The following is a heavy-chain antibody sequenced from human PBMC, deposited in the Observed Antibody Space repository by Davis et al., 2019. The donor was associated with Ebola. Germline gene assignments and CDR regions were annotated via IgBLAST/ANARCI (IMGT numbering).Heavy chain of an antibody. CDR3: ARDLEGRDSSSWSYYYYYMDV. J-gene: IGHJ6*03. Sequence: SVKVSCKASGGTFSSYAISWVRQAPGQGLEWMGGIIPIFGTANYAQKFQGRVTITADESTSTAYMELSSLRSEDTAVYYCARDLEGRDSSSWSYYYYYMDVWGKGTTVTVSS. V-gene: IGHV1-69*13. CDR1: GGTFSSYA. D-gene: IGHD6-13*01. CDR2: IIPIFGTA.